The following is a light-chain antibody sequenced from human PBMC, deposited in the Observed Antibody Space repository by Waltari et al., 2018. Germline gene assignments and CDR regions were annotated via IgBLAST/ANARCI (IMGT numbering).Light chain of an antibody. J-gene: IGLJ3*02. CDR1: RSDVADYNY. Sequence: QSALTQPASVSGSPGQSVTISCTGARSDVADYNYVSWYQLHPGKAPKLIVHDVSQRPSGISDRFSGSKSGNTASLTITGLQLEDEADYYCSSYTRSSTWVFGGGTKLTVL. CDR3: SSYTRSSTWV. CDR2: DVS. V-gene: IGLV2-14*03.